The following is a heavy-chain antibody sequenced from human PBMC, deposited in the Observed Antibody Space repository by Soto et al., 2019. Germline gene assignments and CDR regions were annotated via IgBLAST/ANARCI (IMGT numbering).Heavy chain of an antibody. CDR3: AHRQIGYYGYIDF. Sequence: TLSLTCAVSGGSISSGGYSWSWIRQPPGKALEWLALIYWDDAKRYRPSLKSRLTVTKDTSKNQVVLTMTNMDPVDTATYYCAHRQIGYYGYIDFWGQGILVTLSS. CDR1: GGSISSGGYS. J-gene: IGHJ4*02. CDR2: IYWDDAK. D-gene: IGHD3-10*01. V-gene: IGHV2-5*08.